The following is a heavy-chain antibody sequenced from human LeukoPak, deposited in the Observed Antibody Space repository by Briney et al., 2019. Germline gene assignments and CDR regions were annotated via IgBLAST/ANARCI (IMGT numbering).Heavy chain of an antibody. D-gene: IGHD3-22*01. CDR3: ASYPVVEGSYYDSSDHVIVYFQH. J-gene: IGHJ1*01. CDR2: IIPIFGTA. Sequence: SVKVSCKASGGTFSSHAISWVRQAPGQGLEWMGGIIPIFGTANYAQKFQGRVTITTDESTSTAYMELSSLRSEDTAVYYCASYPVVEGSYYDSSDHVIVYFQHWGQGTLVTVSS. V-gene: IGHV1-69*05. CDR1: GGTFSSHA.